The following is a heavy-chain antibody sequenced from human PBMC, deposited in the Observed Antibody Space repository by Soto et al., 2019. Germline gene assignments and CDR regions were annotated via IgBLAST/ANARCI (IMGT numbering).Heavy chain of an antibody. CDR2: IKQDESDK. Sequence: GGSLRLSCAVSGFRFRDYWMSWVRQAPGKGLEWVANIKQDESDKYYVDSVKGRFTISRDNAKNALYLQMNSLRVEDTAVYYCAAYCYTMTCTHFHGYSWGQGTMVTVSS. CDR3: AAYCYTMTCTHFHGYS. J-gene: IGHJ3*01. D-gene: IGHD3-16*02. CDR1: GFRFRDYW. V-gene: IGHV3-7*03.